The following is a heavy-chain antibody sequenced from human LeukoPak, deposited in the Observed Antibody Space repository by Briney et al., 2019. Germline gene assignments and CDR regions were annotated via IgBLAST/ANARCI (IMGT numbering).Heavy chain of an antibody. Sequence: SETLSLTCMVSGDFISTYYWSWIRQPPGKGLEWIGYIFYSGSTTYNPSLKSRVTMSVDTSKNQFSLRLSSVTAADTAVYYCARERGIVQLKWELLGDDAFDIWGQGTMVTVSS. CDR2: IFYSGST. V-gene: IGHV4-59*12. J-gene: IGHJ3*02. D-gene: IGHD1-26*01. CDR1: GDFISTYY. CDR3: ARERGIVQLKWELLGDDAFDI.